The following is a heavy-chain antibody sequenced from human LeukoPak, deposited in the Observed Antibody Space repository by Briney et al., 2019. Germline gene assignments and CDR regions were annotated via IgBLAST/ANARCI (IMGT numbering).Heavy chain of an antibody. J-gene: IGHJ4*02. V-gene: IGHV1-18*01. CDR2: ISAYNGNT. CDR1: GYTFTNYG. CDR3: ARESVLGYGDYVGYFDY. D-gene: IGHD4-17*01. Sequence: ASVKVSCKASGYTFTNYGISWVRQAPGQGLEWMGWISAYNGNTNYAQKPQGRVTMTTDTSTSTAYMELRSLRSDDTAVYYCARESVLGYGDYVGYFDYWGQGTLVTVSS.